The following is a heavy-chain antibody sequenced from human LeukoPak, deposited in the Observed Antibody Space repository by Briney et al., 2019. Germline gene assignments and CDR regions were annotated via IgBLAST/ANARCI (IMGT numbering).Heavy chain of an antibody. D-gene: IGHD5/OR15-5a*01. CDR1: GYTFTTYD. CDR2: MNPNSGNT. CDR3: ARGTYSVYDLGSYMDV. J-gene: IGHJ6*03. Sequence: ASVKVSCKTSGYTFTTYDINWVRQATGQGLEWIGWMNPNSGNTGYAQKFQGRVTITRNTSISTVYMELSSLRSEDTAIYYCARGTYSVYDLGSYMDVWGKGTAVTVSS. V-gene: IGHV1-8*03.